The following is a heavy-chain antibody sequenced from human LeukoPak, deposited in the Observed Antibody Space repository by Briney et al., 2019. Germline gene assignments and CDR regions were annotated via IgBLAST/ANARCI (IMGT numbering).Heavy chain of an antibody. CDR3: ARTPYYYFDY. CDR2: IYDSGSS. J-gene: IGHJ4*02. CDR1: GGSIRGHY. Sequence: TTSETLSLTCTVSGGSIRGHYWGWIRQPPGKGLEWIGYIYDSGSSNYNPSLKSRVTILVDTSKNQFSLKLTSVTAADTAVYYCARTPYYYFDYWGQGTLVAVSS. D-gene: IGHD3-10*01. V-gene: IGHV4-59*11.